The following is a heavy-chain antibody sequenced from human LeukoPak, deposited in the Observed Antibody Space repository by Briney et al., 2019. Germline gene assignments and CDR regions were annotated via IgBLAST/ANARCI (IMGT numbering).Heavy chain of an antibody. D-gene: IGHD1-1*01. CDR2: ISGDSTYI. J-gene: IGHJ4*02. Sequence: PGGSLRLSCAASGFTFASYSMNWFRQAPGKGLEWVSSISGDSTYIYNAGSVKGRFTISRDNAQASLYLQMISLRADDTAVYYCERVSGRLERQRYLDYWGQGTLVIVSS. CDR3: ERVSGRLERQRYLDY. CDR1: GFTFASYS. V-gene: IGHV3-21*01.